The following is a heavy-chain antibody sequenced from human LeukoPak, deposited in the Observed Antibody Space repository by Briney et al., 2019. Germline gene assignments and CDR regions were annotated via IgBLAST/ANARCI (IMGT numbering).Heavy chain of an antibody. V-gene: IGHV4-30-4*08. CDR2: IYYSGST. CDR3: ARLKQWLVSIDY. D-gene: IGHD6-19*01. Sequence: KSSETLSLTCTVSGGSISSGDYYWSWIRQPPGKGLEWIGYIYYSGSTYYKPSLKSRVTISVDTSKNQFSPKLSSVTAADTAVYYCARLKQWLVSIDYWGQGTLVTVSS. J-gene: IGHJ4*02. CDR1: GGSISSGDYY.